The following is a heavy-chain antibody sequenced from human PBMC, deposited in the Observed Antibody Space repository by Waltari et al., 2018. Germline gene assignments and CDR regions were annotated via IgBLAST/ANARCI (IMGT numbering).Heavy chain of an antibody. J-gene: IGHJ4*02. D-gene: IGHD6-13*01. Sequence: EVQLLESGGGLVQPGGSLRLSCAASGFTFDDYGMSWVRQAPGKGLEWVSGINWNGGSTGYADSVKGRFTISRDNAKNSLYLQMNSLRAEDTALYYCARGRQQLWESEDYFDYWGQGTLVTVSS. CDR2: INWNGGST. CDR3: ARGRQQLWESEDYFDY. CDR1: GFTFDDYG. V-gene: IGHV3-20*04.